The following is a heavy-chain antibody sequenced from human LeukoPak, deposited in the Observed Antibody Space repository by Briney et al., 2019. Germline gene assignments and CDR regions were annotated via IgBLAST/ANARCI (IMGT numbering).Heavy chain of an antibody. CDR3: AGSIAVAGTIDY. CDR2: IWYDGSNK. D-gene: IGHD6-19*01. V-gene: IGHV3-33*01. CDR1: GFTFSSHG. Sequence: KSGGSLRLSCAASGFTFSSHGMHWVRQAPGKGLEWVAVIWYDGSNKYYADSVKGRFTISRDNSKNTLYLQINSLRVEDTAVYYCAGSIAVAGTIDYWGQGTLVTVSS. J-gene: IGHJ4*02.